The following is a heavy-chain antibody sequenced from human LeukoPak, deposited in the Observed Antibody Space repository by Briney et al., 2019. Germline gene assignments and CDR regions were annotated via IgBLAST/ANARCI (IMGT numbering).Heavy chain of an antibody. CDR1: LSTLSSNC. J-gene: IGHJ6*03. CDR3: ERYLVVATINPSYYMDV. D-gene: IGHD5-12*01. Sequence: GGSLRLSCAASLSTLSSNCMSCVRQAPGKGLEWVSVIYSGGSTYYADSVKGRFTISRDNSKNTLYLQMNSLRAEYTAVYYCERYLVVATINPSYYMDVWGKGTTVTVSS. V-gene: IGHV3-53*01. CDR2: IYSGGST.